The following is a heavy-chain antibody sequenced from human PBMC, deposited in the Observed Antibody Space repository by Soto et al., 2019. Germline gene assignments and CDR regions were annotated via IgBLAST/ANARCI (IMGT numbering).Heavy chain of an antibody. D-gene: IGHD1-26*01. CDR3: ARLILGATDAFDI. Sequence: GESLKISFKGSGYSFTSYWIGWVLQMPGKGLEWMGIIYPGDSDTTYSPSFQGQVTISADKSISTAYLQWNNLKASDTAIYYCARLILGATDAFDIWGQGTMVTVSS. CDR1: GYSFTSYW. CDR2: IYPGDSDT. J-gene: IGHJ3*02. V-gene: IGHV5-51*01.